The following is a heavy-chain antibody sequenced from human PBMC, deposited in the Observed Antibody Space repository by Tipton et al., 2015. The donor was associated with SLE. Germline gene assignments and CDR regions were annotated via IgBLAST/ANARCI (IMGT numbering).Heavy chain of an antibody. CDR3: ARQMSPGLSEGLDY. CDR1: GGSFSGYY. D-gene: IGHD5-24*01. V-gene: IGHV4-34*01. J-gene: IGHJ4*02. Sequence: LRLSCAVYGGSFSGYYWSWIRQPPGKGLEWIGSIYYSGSTYYNPSLKSRVTISVDTSKNQFSLKLSSVTAADTAVYYCARQMSPGLSEGLDYWGPGTPVTVSS. CDR2: IYYSGST.